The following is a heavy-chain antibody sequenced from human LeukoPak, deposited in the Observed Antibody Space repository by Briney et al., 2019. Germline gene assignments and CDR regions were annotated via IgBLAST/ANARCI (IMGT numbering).Heavy chain of an antibody. J-gene: IGHJ4*02. Sequence: GESLKISCQGSRYSFTTYWIGWVRQMPGKGLEWMGIIYPGDSDTRYSPSFQGQVTISADKSISTAYLQWSSLKASDTAMYYCAKVGYSSSSDYWGQGTLVTVSS. CDR3: AKVGYSSSSDY. CDR2: IYPGDSDT. D-gene: IGHD6-6*01. CDR1: RYSFTTYW. V-gene: IGHV5-51*01.